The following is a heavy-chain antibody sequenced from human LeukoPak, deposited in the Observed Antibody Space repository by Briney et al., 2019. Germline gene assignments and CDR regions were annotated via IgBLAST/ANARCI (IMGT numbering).Heavy chain of an antibody. J-gene: IGHJ6*02. CDR2: IKQDGSEK. CDR1: GFTFSSYW. V-gene: IGHV3-7*03. Sequence: GGSLRLSCAASGFTFSSYWMSWVRQAPGMGLEWVANIKQDGSEKYYVDSVKGRFTLSRDNANNSLYLQMSNLRAEDTAVYFCARGGGLDVWVQGATVTVSS. CDR3: ARGGGLDV. D-gene: IGHD3-16*01.